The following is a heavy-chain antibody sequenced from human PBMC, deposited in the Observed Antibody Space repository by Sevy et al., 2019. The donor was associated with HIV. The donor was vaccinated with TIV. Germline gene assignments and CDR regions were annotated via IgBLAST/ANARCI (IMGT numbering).Heavy chain of an antibody. Sequence: SETLSLTCTVXGXXISSYXWXWIRQPPGKGLEWIGYIYYSGSTNYNPSLKSRVTISVDTSKNQFSLKLSSVTAADTXVYYCAXXWXXXXGXVSXHXXXGMXVXXXXTTVTVSS. D-gene: IGHD1-20*01. V-gene: IGHV4-59*01. CDR3: AXXWXXXXGXVSXHXXXGMXV. J-gene: IGHJ6*01. CDR2: IYYSGST. CDR1: GXXISSYX.